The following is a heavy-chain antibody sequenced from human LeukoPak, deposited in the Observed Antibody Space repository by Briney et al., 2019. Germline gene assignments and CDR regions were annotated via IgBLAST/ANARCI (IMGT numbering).Heavy chain of an antibody. CDR3: ARGGYGGNGFDY. Sequence: GESLKISCRGSGYSFTTYWIGWVRQMPGKGLEWMGWITPNSGGTNYAQKFQDRVTINADKSTSTVYMELSSLRSEDTAVYYCARGGYGGNGFDYWGQGTLVTVSS. V-gene: IGHV1-18*04. CDR1: GYSFTTYW. CDR2: ITPNSGGT. D-gene: IGHD4-23*01. J-gene: IGHJ4*02.